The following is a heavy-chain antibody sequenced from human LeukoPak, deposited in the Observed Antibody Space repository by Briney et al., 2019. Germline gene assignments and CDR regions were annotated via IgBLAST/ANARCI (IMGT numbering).Heavy chain of an antibody. Sequence: PSETLSLTCTVSGGSISSSSYYWGWIRQPPGKGLEWIGSIYYSGSTYYNPSLKSRVTISVDTSKNQFSLRLGSVTAADTAVYFCMRHEEEDGYNAKPFDFWGQGTLVTVSS. V-gene: IGHV4-39*01. CDR1: GGSISSSSYY. J-gene: IGHJ4*02. CDR2: IYYSGST. CDR3: MRHEEEDGYNAKPFDF. D-gene: IGHD5-24*01.